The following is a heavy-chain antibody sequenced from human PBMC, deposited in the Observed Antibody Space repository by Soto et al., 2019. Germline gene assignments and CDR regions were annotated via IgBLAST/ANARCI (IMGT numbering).Heavy chain of an antibody. CDR2: ISSLNHYN. Sequence: QEQLVESGGGLVEPGGSLRLSCAASGFNLDDYYMSWIRQAPVKGLEYIAYISSLNHYNNYADSVKGRFTISIDKAQNSLELHMSGLRSDDTALYYCTSLVSRRYFDFWGRGTLVTVSS. CDR3: TSLVSRRYFDF. CDR1: GFNLDDYY. D-gene: IGHD3-9*01. J-gene: IGHJ4*02. V-gene: IGHV3-11*06.